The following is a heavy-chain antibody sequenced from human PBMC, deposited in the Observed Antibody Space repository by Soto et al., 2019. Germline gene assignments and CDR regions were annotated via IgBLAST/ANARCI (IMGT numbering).Heavy chain of an antibody. CDR1: GGSISSSTYY. J-gene: IGHJ5*02. Sequence: QLQLQESGPRLVKPSETLSLTCTVSGGSISSSTYYWGWIRQPPGKGLEWIGSIYYSGSSFYNPSLESRVTISTDMSKNQVSLRLSSVTAADTALYYCATGDYYNARRYYNGYFGPWGQGILVTVSS. D-gene: IGHD3-10*01. V-gene: IGHV4-39*01. CDR3: ATGDYYNARRYYNGYFGP. CDR2: IYYSGSS.